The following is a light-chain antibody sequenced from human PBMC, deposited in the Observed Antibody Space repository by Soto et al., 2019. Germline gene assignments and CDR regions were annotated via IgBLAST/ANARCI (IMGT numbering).Light chain of an antibody. CDR2: EGS. CDR3: CSYTGRPIFVL. V-gene: IGLV2-23*01. Sequence: QSALTQPASVSGSPGQSITISCTGTSSDVGSYNLVSWYQQHPGKAPKLMIYEGSKRPSGVSNRFSGSKSGNTASLTISGLQAEDEADYYCCSYTGRPIFVLFGGGTKLTVL. J-gene: IGLJ2*01. CDR1: SSDVGSYNL.